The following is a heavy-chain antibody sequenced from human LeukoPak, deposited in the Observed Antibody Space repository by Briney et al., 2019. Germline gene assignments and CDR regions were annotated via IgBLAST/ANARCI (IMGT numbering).Heavy chain of an antibody. V-gene: IGHV4-39*07. CDR3: ARYYGSYNWFDP. CDR1: GGSITSISHY. Sequence: SETLSLTCTVSGGSITSISHYWGWIRQSPGKGLEWIGSIYYSGNTHCNPSLKSRVTKSVDTSKNQFSLKLSSVTAADTAVYFCARYYGSYNWFDPWGQGTLVTVSS. CDR2: IYYSGNT. D-gene: IGHD3-10*01. J-gene: IGHJ5*02.